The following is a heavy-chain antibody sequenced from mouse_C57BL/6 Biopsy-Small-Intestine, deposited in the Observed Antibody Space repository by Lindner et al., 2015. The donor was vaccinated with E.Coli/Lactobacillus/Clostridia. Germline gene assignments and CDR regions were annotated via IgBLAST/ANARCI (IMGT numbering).Heavy chain of an antibody. D-gene: IGHD2-3*01. V-gene: IGHV10-3*01. CDR1: GFIFNTYD. J-gene: IGHJ1*01. CDR2: IRSKSSNYAT. CDR3: VRDDGLRWYFDV. Sequence: VQLQESGGGLVEPKGSLKVSCAASGFIFNTYDMHWVRQAPGKGLEWVARIRSKSSNYATYYADSVKDRFTISRDDSQSMVYLQMNYLKVEDTAMYYCVRDDGLRWYFDVWGAGTTVTASS.